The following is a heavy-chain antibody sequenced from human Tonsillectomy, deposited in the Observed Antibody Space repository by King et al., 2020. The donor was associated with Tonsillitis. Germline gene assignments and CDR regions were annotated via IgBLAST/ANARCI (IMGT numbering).Heavy chain of an antibody. Sequence: VQLVESGGGLVQTGGSLRLSCAASGFTFSSYSMNWVRQAPGKGLEWVSYISSSSSTIYYADSVKGRFTISRDNAKNSLFLQMNSLRDEDTAVYYCASSVGLYGSGTYGYDYYAMDVWGQGTTVTVSS. CDR2: ISSSSSTI. CDR1: GFTFSSYS. D-gene: IGHD3-10*01. CDR3: ASSVGLYGSGTYGYDYYAMDV. V-gene: IGHV3-48*02. J-gene: IGHJ6*02.